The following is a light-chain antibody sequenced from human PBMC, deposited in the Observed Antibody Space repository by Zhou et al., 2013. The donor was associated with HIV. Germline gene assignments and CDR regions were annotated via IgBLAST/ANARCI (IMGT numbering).Light chain of an antibody. V-gene: IGKV3-11*01. J-gene: IGKJ1*01. CDR2: DAS. CDR3: QQYTLSPWT. Sequence: EIVLTQSPATLSLSPGDRATLSCRASQSVSSYLAWYQQKPGQAPRLLIYDASNRATGIPARFSGSGSGTDFTLTISRLEPEDFAVYSCQQYTLSPWTFGQGTKVEI. CDR1: QSVSSY.